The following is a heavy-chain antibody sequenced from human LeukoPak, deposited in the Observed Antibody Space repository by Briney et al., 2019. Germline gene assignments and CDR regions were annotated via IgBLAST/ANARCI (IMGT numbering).Heavy chain of an antibody. V-gene: IGHV4-59*07. CDR3: ARHVRGVITDAFDI. D-gene: IGHD3-10*02. Sequence: SDTLSLTCTVSGGSISSYYWSWIRQPPGKGLEWIGYIYYSGITTYNPSLKSRVTTPIDTSKNQFSLKLTSVTAADTAVYYCARHVRGVITDAFDIWGQGTMVTVSS. J-gene: IGHJ3*02. CDR1: GGSISSYY. CDR2: IYYSGIT.